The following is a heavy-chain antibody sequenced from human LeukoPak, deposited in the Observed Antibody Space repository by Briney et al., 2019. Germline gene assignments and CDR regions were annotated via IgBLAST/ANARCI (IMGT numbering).Heavy chain of an antibody. Sequence: ASVKVSCKASGYTFTSYDINWVRQATGQGLEWMGWMNPNSGNTGYAQKFQGRVTMTRNTSISTAYMELSSLRSEDTAVYYCARGTFGELLLDYWGQGTLVTASS. J-gene: IGHJ4*02. CDR2: MNPNSGNT. D-gene: IGHD3-10*01. CDR3: ARGTFGELLLDY. CDR1: GYTFTSYD. V-gene: IGHV1-8*01.